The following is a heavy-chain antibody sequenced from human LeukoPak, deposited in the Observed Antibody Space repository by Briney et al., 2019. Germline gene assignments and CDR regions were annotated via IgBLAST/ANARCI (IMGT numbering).Heavy chain of an antibody. V-gene: IGHV3-23*01. CDR3: AKDPGIAAALDWFDP. CDR1: GFTFSSYA. J-gene: IGHJ5*02. D-gene: IGHD6-13*01. Sequence: QSGGSLRLSCAASGFTFSSYAMSWVRQAPGKGLEWVSAISGSGGSTYYADSVKGRFTISRDNSKNTLNLQMNSLRAEDTAVYYCAKDPGIAAALDWFDPWGQGTLVTVSS. CDR2: ISGSGGST.